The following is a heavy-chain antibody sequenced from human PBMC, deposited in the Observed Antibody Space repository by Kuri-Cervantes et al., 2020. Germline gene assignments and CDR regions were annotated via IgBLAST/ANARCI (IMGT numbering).Heavy chain of an antibody. V-gene: IGHV3-48*01. CDR2: ISSSSSTI. J-gene: IGHJ3*02. CDR1: EFNYSTYS. Sequence: TSEASEFNYSTYSMNWARQAPGKGLEWFSYISSSSSTIYYADSVKGRFTISRDNAKNSLYLQMNSLRAEDTALYYCAKDLLNYYDSSGLRAFDIWDQGTMVTVSS. CDR3: AKDLLNYYDSSGLRAFDI. D-gene: IGHD3-22*01.